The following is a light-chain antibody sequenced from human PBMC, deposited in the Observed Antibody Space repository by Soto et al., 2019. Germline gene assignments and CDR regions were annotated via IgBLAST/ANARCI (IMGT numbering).Light chain of an antibody. CDR1: SSDVGGYNN. J-gene: IGLJ1*01. V-gene: IGLV2-14*01. CDR2: EVS. CDR3: SSYTSTTTLSV. Sequence: QSALTQPASVSGSPGQSITISCTGTSSDVGGYNNVSWYQQHPGKAPNLLIYEVSNRPSGVSNRFSGSKSGNTASLTISGLQAEDEADYYCSSYTSTTTLSVFGTGTKLTVL.